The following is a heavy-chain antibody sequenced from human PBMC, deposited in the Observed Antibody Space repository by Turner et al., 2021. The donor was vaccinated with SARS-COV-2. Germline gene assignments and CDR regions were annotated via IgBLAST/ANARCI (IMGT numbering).Heavy chain of an antibody. J-gene: IGHJ4*02. CDR2: IIPIFGRA. CDR3: ARSWRMSNSDFDY. D-gene: IGHD6-13*01. Sequence: QVQLVQSGAEVKKPGSSVKVSCKASGGTFSSYAISWVRQAPGQGLEWMGGIIPIFGRANYAQKFEGRVTITANKSTSTAYMELSSLRSDDTAVDYCARSWRMSNSDFDYWGQGTLVTVSS. V-gene: IGHV1-69*06. CDR1: GGTFSSYA.